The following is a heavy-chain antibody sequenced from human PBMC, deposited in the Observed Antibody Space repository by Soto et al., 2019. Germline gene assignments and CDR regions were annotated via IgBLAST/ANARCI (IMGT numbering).Heavy chain of an antibody. V-gene: IGHV1-8*01. CDR2: MNPNSGNT. D-gene: IGHD3-10*01. Sequence: QVQLVQSGAEVKKPGASVKVSCKASGYTFTSYDINWVRQATGQGLEWMGWMNPNSGNTGYAQKFQGRVTMTRNTSISTAYMELSSLRSGDTAGYYWARGELLWFGELLRWGQGTLVTVSS. J-gene: IGHJ4*02. CDR1: GYTFTSYD. CDR3: ARGELLWFGELLR.